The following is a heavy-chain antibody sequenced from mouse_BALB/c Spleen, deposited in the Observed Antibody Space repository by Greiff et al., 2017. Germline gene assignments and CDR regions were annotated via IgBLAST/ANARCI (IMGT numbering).Heavy chain of an antibody. CDR2: ISYDGSN. J-gene: IGHJ1*01. CDR1: GYSITSGYY. D-gene: IGHD2-1*01. V-gene: IGHV3-6*02. Sequence: EVQVVESGPGLVKPSQSLSLTCSVTGYSITSGYYWNWIRQFPGNKLEWMGYISYDGSNNYNPSLKNRISITRDTSKNQFFLKLNSVTTEDTATYYCARVLYGNYGYFDVWGAGTTVTVSS. CDR3: ARVLYGNYGYFDV.